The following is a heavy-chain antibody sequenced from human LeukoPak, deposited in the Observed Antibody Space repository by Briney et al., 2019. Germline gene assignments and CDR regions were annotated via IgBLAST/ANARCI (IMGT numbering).Heavy chain of an antibody. V-gene: IGHV4-61*08. Sequence: SETLSLTCTVSGGSIMVAAYSWSWIRQPPGKGLEWIGYIYYSGSTNYNPSLKSRVTISVDTSKNQFSLKLSSVTAADTAVYYCARQYSSSWYWFDPWGQGTLVTVSS. CDR1: GGSIMVAAYS. CDR3: ARQYSSSWYWFDP. J-gene: IGHJ5*02. D-gene: IGHD6-13*01. CDR2: IYYSGST.